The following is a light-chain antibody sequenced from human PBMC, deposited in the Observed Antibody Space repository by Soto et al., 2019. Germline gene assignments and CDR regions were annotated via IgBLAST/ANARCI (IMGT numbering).Light chain of an antibody. CDR2: GAS. J-gene: IGKJ5*01. CDR1: QSVSSSY. V-gene: IGKV3-20*01. CDR3: QQYGSSAPIT. Sequence: EIVLTQSPGTLSLSPLEIATLSFMASQSVSSSYLAWYQQKPGQAPRLLIYGASSRATGIPDRFSGSGSGTDFTLTISRLEPEDFALYYCQQYGSSAPITFGQGTRLEIK.